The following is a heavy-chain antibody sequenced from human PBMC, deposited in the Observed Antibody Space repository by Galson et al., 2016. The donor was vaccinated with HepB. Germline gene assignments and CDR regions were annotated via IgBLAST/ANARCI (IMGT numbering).Heavy chain of an antibody. Sequence: PALVKPTQTLTLTCTISGFSLNTHGVGVSWIRPPPGKALEWLALIYWDDDRRYNASLKSRLTITKDTSKDQVVLTMTNMAPADTATYYCADRPRGGSGYAYWGQGILVIVSS. CDR2: IYWDDDR. V-gene: IGHV2-5*02. J-gene: IGHJ4*02. CDR3: ADRPRGGSGYAY. CDR1: GFSLNTHGVG. D-gene: IGHD5-18*01.